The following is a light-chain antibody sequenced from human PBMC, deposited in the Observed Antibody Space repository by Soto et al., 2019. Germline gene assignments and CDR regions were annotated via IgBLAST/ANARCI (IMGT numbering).Light chain of an antibody. V-gene: IGKV3-20*01. CDR2: DTS. Sequence: KVMTQSPATLSFSPHKRATLSRRSSKSLANSFIAWYQHKPGQAPRLLIYDTSSRASGIPDRFSGSGSGTDFTLTISRLQTEDFAVFYCQQYGTSDLIFGEGTRLEIK. J-gene: IGKJ5*01. CDR3: QQYGTSDLI. CDR1: KSLANSF.